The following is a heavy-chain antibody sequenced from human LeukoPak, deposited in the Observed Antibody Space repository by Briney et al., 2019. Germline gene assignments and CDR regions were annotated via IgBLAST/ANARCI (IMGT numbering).Heavy chain of an antibody. CDR2: IKQDGSEK. CDR3: ARVRPGIAVAGTFDY. D-gene: IGHD6-19*01. CDR1: GFTFSSYW. V-gene: IGHV3-7*01. J-gene: IGHJ4*02. Sequence: PGGSLRLSCAASGFTFSSYWVSWVRQAPGKGLEWVANIKQDGSEKYYVDSVKGRFTISRDNAKNSLYLQMNSLRAEDTAVYYCARVRPGIAVAGTFDYWGQGTLVTVSS.